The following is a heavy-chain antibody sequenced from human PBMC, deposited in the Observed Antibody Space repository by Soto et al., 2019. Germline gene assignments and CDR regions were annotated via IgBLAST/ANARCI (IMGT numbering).Heavy chain of an antibody. V-gene: IGHV1-69*17. D-gene: IGHD1-26*01. CDR3: ARMGGSFLDS. Sequence: QVQLVQSGAEVKKPGSSVKVSCKASGGTFSSYAITWVRQAPGQGLDWMGEIIPIFGVTNFAQKFQGRVTITADKSTTTAYMELSSLTSEDTAVYYCARMGGSFLDSWGQGTLVTVSS. CDR1: GGTFSSYA. J-gene: IGHJ5*01. CDR2: IIPIFGVT.